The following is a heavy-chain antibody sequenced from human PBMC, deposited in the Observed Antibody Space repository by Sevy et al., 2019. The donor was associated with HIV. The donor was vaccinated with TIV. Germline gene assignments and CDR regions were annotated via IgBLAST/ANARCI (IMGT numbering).Heavy chain of an antibody. D-gene: IGHD3-3*01. Sequence: GGSLRLSCAASGFTFSSYSMNWVRQAPGKGLEWVASIISSGTYIFYAGSLKGRFTISRDNAKKSLYLHMNGLRAEDTALYYWAAAGVFIEKDAFDIWGQGTMVTVSS. J-gene: IGHJ3*02. V-gene: IGHV3-21*01. CDR3: AAAGVFIEKDAFDI. CDR1: GFTFSSYS. CDR2: IISSGTYI.